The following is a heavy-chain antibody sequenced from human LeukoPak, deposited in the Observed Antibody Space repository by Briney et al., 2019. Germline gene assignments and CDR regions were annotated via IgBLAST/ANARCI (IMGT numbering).Heavy chain of an antibody. D-gene: IGHD6-19*01. CDR1: GYTFTIYG. Sequence: ASVTVSFTASGYTFTIYGISWVRQAPGQGGEWMGWISAYNGNTNYAQKLQGRVTMTPDTSTSTAYMELRSLRSDDTAVYYCARVFSAVAGKDYYYGMDVWGQGTTVTVSS. J-gene: IGHJ6*02. V-gene: IGHV1-18*01. CDR2: ISAYNGNT. CDR3: ARVFSAVAGKDYYYGMDV.